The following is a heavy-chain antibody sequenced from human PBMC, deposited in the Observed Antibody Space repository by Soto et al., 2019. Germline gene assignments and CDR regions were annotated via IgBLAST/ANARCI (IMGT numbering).Heavy chain of an antibody. J-gene: IGHJ4*02. V-gene: IGHV3-30*09. CDR3: ARDLLPYHIWWSSYPSAEPCFEH. CDR2: ISHDASRK. Sequence: PGGSLRLSCGASGFSFSNYAMNWVRQAPGKGLEWVAFISHDASRKSYADSVKGRFAISRDNYQNTLFLQMNSLGPEDAAVYYRARDLLPYHIWWSSYPSAEPCFEHWGLGNLVTVSS. CDR1: GFSFSNYA. D-gene: IGHD3-3*01.